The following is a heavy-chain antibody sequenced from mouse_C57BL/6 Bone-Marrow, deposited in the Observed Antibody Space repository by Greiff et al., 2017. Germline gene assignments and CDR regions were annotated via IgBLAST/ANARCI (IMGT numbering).Heavy chain of an antibody. V-gene: IGHV1-9*01. CDR2: ILPGSGST. Sequence: QVQLQQSGAELMKPGASVKLSCKATGYTFTGYWIEWVKQRPGHGLEWIGEILPGSGSTNYNQKFKGKATFTVDTSSNTAYMQLSSLTAKDSAIXCCAGDGYVRAWFAYWGQGTLVTVSA. CDR1: GYTFTGYW. D-gene: IGHD2-2*01. CDR3: AGDGYVRAWFAY. J-gene: IGHJ3*01.